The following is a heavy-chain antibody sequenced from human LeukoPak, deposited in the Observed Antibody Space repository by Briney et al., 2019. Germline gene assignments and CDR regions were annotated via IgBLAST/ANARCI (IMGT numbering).Heavy chain of an antibody. V-gene: IGHV4-59*08. J-gene: IGHJ2*01. D-gene: IGHD6-19*01. Sequence: PSETLSLICTVSGGSISSYYWSWIRQPPGKGLEWIGYIYYSGSTTYNPSLKSRVTISVDTSKNQFSLKLSSVTAADTAVYYCARRIWADWYFDLWGRGTLVTVSS. CDR3: ARRIWADWYFDL. CDR1: GGSISSYY. CDR2: IYYSGST.